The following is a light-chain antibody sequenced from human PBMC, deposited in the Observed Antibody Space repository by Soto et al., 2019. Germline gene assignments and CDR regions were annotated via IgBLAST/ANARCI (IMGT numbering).Light chain of an antibody. Sequence: EIVLTESPATLSLSPGESATLSCRASRSVSNYLAWYQHKPGQAPRLLIYDASSRPTDIPARFSGSGSGTDFTLTISSLEPEDFALYYCQQRSNWPITFGQGTRLEIK. CDR3: QQRSNWPIT. V-gene: IGKV3-11*01. J-gene: IGKJ5*01. CDR2: DAS. CDR1: RSVSNY.